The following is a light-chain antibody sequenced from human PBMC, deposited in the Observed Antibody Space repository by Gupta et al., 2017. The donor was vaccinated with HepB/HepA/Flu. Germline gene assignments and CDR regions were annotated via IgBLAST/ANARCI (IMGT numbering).Light chain of an antibody. CDR1: QSINNG. Sequence: DIQLPQSPPSLSASVGDSVTITCRASQSINNGLAWFQQKPGKAPKLLISKASTLQSGVPSKFSGSGSGTEFTLTINSLQPDDFATYYCQQYKAYPWTFGQGTKVETK. J-gene: IGKJ1*01. V-gene: IGKV1-5*03. CDR2: KAS. CDR3: QQYKAYPWT.